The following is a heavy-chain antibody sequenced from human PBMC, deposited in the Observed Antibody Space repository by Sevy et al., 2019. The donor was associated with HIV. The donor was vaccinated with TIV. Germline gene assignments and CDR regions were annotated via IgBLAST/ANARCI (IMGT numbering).Heavy chain of an antibody. V-gene: IGHV3-7*01. CDR1: GFTFSSYW. D-gene: IGHD5-18*01. Sequence: GGSLRLSCAASGFTFSSYWMSWVRQAPGKGLEWVATMKQDGSEKYYVDSVKGRFTISGDNAKHSLYLQMNSLRAEDPAVYYCVREGLGGFSYSLDCWGQGTLVTVSS. CDR2: MKQDGSEK. J-gene: IGHJ4*02. CDR3: VREGLGGFSYSLDC.